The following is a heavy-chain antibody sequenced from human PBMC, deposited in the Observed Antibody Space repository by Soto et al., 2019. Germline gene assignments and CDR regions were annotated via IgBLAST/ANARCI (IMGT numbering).Heavy chain of an antibody. V-gene: IGHV3-23*01. J-gene: IGHJ6*02. CDR2: ISGSGDTT. CDR1: RLTFSNYA. Sequence: GGSLRLSCVISRLTFSNYALNWVRQAPGKGLEWVSSISGSGDTTYYADSVKGRFTISRDNSKNTLYLQMNSLRAEDTAVYYCARGKSIFYGMDVWGQGTTVTVSS. CDR3: ARGKSIFYGMDV. D-gene: IGHD2-15*01.